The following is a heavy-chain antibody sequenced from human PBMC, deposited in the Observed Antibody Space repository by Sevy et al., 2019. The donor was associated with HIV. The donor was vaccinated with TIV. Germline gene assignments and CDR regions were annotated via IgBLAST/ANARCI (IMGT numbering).Heavy chain of an antibody. J-gene: IGHJ4*02. CDR1: GYTLTQFS. Sequence: ASAKVSCKVSGYTLTQFSMHWVRQAPGKGLEWMATFDPEDDETIYAQRLQGRVTMTDDTSTDTAYMELSSLRSDDTAVYYCAVTKDYYDSSGYPFDYWGQGSLVTVSS. CDR2: FDPEDDET. V-gene: IGHV1-24*01. D-gene: IGHD3-22*01. CDR3: AVTKDYYDSSGYPFDY.